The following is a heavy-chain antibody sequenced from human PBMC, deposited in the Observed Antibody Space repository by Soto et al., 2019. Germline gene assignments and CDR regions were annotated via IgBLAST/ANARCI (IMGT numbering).Heavy chain of an antibody. CDR3: AGGNFRY. V-gene: IGHV1-8*02. CDR2: MNPNSGNT. CDR1: GYNFNTFD. J-gene: IGHJ4*02. Sequence: ASVKVSCKASGYNFNTFDIYWVRQATGHGLGWMGWMNPNSGNTGYAQELRGRVTMTRNTSNTTAYMEPTSLTSDDTGVYYCAGGNFRYWGQGTLVTVSS.